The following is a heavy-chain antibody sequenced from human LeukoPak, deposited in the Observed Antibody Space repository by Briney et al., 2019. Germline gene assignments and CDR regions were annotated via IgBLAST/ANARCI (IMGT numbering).Heavy chain of an antibody. CDR2: ISYDGSSK. Sequence: GGSLRLSCAASGFTFSSYGMHWVRQAPGKGLEWVAVISYDGSSKYYADSVKGRFTISRDNAKNTLYLQMNSLRAEDTAVYYCASRIPYDSSSYWGQGTLVTVSS. CDR1: GFTFSSYG. D-gene: IGHD3-22*01. CDR3: ASRIPYDSSSY. J-gene: IGHJ4*02. V-gene: IGHV3-30*03.